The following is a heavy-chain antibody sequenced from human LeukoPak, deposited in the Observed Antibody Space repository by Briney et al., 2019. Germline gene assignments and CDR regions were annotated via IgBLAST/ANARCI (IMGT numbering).Heavy chain of an antibody. CDR1: GFTFSSYG. CDR3: AGDNDDFFLDY. J-gene: IGHJ4*02. Sequence: TGGSLRLSCAASGFTFSSYGMHWVRQAPGKGLEWVAVIWYDGSNEYYADSVKGRFTISRDNSKNTLYLQMNSLRAEDTAVYYCAGDNDDFFLDYWGQGTLVTVSS. D-gene: IGHD4-17*01. V-gene: IGHV3-33*01. CDR2: IWYDGSNE.